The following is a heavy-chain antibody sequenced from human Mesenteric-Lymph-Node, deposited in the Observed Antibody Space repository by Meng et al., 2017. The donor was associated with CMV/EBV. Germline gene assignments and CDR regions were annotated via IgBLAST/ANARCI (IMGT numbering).Heavy chain of an antibody. V-gene: IGHV1-18*01. D-gene: IGHD3-10*01. CDR1: RYNFTRYG. CDR2: ISAYNGNT. CDR3: ARDRLHGSGSYYY. J-gene: IGHJ4*02. Sequence: CKASRYNFTRYGIRWVRQAPGQGLEWMGWISAYNGNTNYAQKLQGRVTMTTDTSTSTAYMELRSLRSDDTAVYYCARDRLHGSGSYYYWGQGTLVTVSS.